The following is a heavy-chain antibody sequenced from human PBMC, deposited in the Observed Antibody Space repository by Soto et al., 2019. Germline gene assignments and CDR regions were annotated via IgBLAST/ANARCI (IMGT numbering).Heavy chain of an antibody. CDR1: GGSFSGYY. V-gene: IGHV4-34*01. CDR2: INHSGST. CDR3: ARMYSSGWSTRYYFDY. J-gene: IGHJ4*02. D-gene: IGHD6-19*01. Sequence: SETLSLTCAVYGGSFSGYYWSWIRQPPGKGLEWIGEINHSGSTNYNPSLKSRVTISVDTSKNQFSLKLSSVTAADTAVYYCARMYSSGWSTRYYFDYWGQGTLVTVSS.